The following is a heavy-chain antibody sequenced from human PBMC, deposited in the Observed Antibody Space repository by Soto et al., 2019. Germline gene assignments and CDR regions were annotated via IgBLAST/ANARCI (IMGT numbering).Heavy chain of an antibody. D-gene: IGHD6-13*01. CDR3: ARDITAYSSSWYSPAPHDY. CDR1: GYTFTSYG. Sequence: GASVKVSCKASGYTFTSYGISWVRQAPGQGLEWMGWISAYNGNTNYAQKLQGRVTMTTDTSTSTAYMELRSLRSDDTAVYYCARDITAYSSSWYSPAPHDYWGQGTLVTVSS. CDR2: ISAYNGNT. V-gene: IGHV1-18*04. J-gene: IGHJ4*02.